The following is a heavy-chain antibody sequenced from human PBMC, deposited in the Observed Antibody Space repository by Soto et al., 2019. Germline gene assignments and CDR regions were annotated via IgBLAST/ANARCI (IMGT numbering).Heavy chain of an antibody. J-gene: IGHJ4*02. CDR1: GVSLINYDYC. Sequence: SETLSLTCIVSGVSLINYDYCWDWIRQPPGKGLEWIGSICPSGNIYYNPSLRSRLTISEDTSKSQFSLKLTSVIVADTAVYYCARRRGNHDYFDLWGQGTHVTVSS. D-gene: IGHD3-10*01. CDR2: ICPSGNI. CDR3: ARRRGNHDYFDL. V-gene: IGHV4-39*01.